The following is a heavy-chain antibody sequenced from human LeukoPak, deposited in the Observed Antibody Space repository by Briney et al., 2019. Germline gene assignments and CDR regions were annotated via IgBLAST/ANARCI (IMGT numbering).Heavy chain of an antibody. CDR2: ISGSGGST. J-gene: IGHJ4*02. V-gene: IGHV3-23*01. CDR3: AKGPRRSHYDILTGYSPFGY. CDR1: GFTFSSYG. Sequence: GGSLRLSCAASGFTFSSYGMSWVRQAPGKGLEWVSAISGSGGSTYYADSVKGRFTISRDNSKNTLYLQMNSLRAEDTAVYYCAKGPRRSHYDILTGYSPFGYWGRGTLVTVS. D-gene: IGHD3-9*01.